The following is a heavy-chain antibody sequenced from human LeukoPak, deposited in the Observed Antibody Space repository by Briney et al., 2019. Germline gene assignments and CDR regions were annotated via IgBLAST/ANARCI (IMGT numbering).Heavy chain of an antibody. CDR3: ARDRHIDY. V-gene: IGHV3-48*01. J-gene: IGHJ4*02. CDR1: GFTFSAYS. CDR2: ISSDSGSI. Sequence: GGSLRLSCAASGFTFSAYSMNWVRQAPGKGLEWVSYISSDSGSIYYADSVRGRLTISRDNARNSLYLQMNSLRAEDTAVYYCARDRHIDYWGQGVLVTVSS.